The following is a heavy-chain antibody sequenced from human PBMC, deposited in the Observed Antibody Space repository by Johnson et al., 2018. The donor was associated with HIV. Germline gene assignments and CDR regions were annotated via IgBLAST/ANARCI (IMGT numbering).Heavy chain of an antibody. CDR2: IRYDGSNK. CDR3: ARLKNGAFDI. Sequence: VESGGGLVQPGGSLRLSCAASGFTFSSYGMHWVRQAPGKGLEWVAFIRYDGSNKYYADSVKGRFTISRDNSKNTLFLQMTSLRVEDTAVYYCARLKNGAFDIWGQGTMVTVSS. V-gene: IGHV3-30*02. CDR1: GFTFSSYG. D-gene: IGHD2-8*01. J-gene: IGHJ3*02.